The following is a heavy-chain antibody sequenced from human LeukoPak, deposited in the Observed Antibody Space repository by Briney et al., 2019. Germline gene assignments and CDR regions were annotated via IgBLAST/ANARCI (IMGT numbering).Heavy chain of an antibody. CDR2: MNESGGT. CDR1: GGSFSGYY. J-gene: IGHJ5*02. D-gene: IGHD6-6*01. Sequence: PSETLSLTCAVSGGSFSGYYWSWIRQPPGKGLEWIGEMNESGGTTYNPSLKSRVTISVDTSKSQFSLKLSSVTAADTAVYYRARGLRAARLASWGQGTLVTVSS. CDR3: ARGLRAARLAS. V-gene: IGHV4-34*01.